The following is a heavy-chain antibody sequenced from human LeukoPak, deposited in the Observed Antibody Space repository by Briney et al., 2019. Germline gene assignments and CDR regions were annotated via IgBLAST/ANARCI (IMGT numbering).Heavy chain of an antibody. J-gene: IGHJ6*03. CDR2: IIPIFGTA. CDR3: ARSVGYSSTTPGGYYYMDV. CDR1: GGTFSSYA. D-gene: IGHD6-13*01. V-gene: IGHV1-69*05. Sequence: SVKVSCKASGGTFSSYAISWVRQAPGQGLGWMGGIIPIFGTANYAQKFQGRVTITTDESTSTAYMELSSLRSEDTAVYYCARSVGYSSTTPGGYYYMDVWGKGTTVTVSS.